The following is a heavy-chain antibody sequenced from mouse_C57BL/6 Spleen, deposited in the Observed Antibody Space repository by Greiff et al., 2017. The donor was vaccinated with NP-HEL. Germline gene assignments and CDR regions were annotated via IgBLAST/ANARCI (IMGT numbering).Heavy chain of an antibody. Sequence: EVQLVESGEGLVKPGGSLKLSCAASGFTFSSYAMSWVRQTPEKRLEWVAYISSGGDYIYYADTVKGRFTISRDNARNTLYLQMSSLKSEDTAMYYCTRGSLTAQAAWFAYWGQGTLVTVSA. CDR1: GFTFSSYA. J-gene: IGHJ3*01. CDR2: ISSGGDYI. V-gene: IGHV5-9-1*02. CDR3: TRGSLTAQAAWFAY. D-gene: IGHD3-2*02.